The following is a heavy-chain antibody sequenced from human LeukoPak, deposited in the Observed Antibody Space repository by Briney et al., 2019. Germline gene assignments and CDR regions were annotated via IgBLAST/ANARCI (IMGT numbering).Heavy chain of an antibody. J-gene: IGHJ1*01. V-gene: IGHV1-2*06. Sequence: ASVKVSCTASGYTFTGYYMHWMRQAPGPGLEWMGRINPNSGGTNYAQKFQGRVTMTRDTSISTAYMELSRLRSDDTAVYYCAICLGYYDSSGYFQHWGQGTLVTVSS. CDR3: AICLGYYDSSGYFQH. CDR1: GYTFTGYY. CDR2: INPNSGGT. D-gene: IGHD3-22*01.